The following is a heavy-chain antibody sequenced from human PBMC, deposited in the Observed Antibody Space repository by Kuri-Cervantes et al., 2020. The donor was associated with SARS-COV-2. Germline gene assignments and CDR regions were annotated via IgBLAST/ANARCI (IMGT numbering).Heavy chain of an antibody. Sequence: GESLKISCAASGFTFSSYAMSWVRQAPGKGLEWVSAISGSGGSTYYADSVKGRFTISRDNSKNTLYLQMNSLRAEDTALYYCARDEYCSTSKCYTSYNYYYAMDVWGQGTSVSVSS. CDR2: ISGSGGST. J-gene: IGHJ6*02. CDR1: GFTFSSYA. CDR3: ARDEYCSTSKCYTSYNYYYAMDV. V-gene: IGHV3-23*01. D-gene: IGHD2-2*02.